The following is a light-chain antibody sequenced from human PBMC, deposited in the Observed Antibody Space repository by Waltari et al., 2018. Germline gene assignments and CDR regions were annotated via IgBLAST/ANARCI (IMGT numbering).Light chain of an antibody. CDR2: WAS. J-gene: IGKJ1*01. V-gene: IGKV4-1*01. CDR1: QSVLHSSNNKNY. CDR3: QQYYSSPRT. Sequence: DIVMTQSPDSLAVSLGERAAINCKSRQSVLHSSNNKNYLAWFQQKPGQPPKLLIYWASTPESGIPDRFSGSGSGTDFTLTISSLQAEDVAVYYCQQYYSSPRTFGQGTKVEIK.